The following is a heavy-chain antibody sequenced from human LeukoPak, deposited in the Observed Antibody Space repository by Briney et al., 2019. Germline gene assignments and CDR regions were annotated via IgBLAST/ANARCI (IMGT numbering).Heavy chain of an antibody. D-gene: IGHD6-13*01. CDR3: AKNLRSSSWYYFDF. CDR1: GLTFSSYA. CDR2: TSEIADGT. J-gene: IGHJ4*02. Sequence: PGGSLRLSCAASGLTFSSYAMSWVRQAPGKGLEWVAGTSEIADGTYYADSVKGRFTISRANSKNTLYLQMNSLRVEDTAFYYCAKNLRSSSWYYFDFWGQGTLVTVSS. V-gene: IGHV3-23*01.